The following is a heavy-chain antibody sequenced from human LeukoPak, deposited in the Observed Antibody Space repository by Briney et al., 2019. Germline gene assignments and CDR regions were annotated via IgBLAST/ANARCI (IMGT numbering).Heavy chain of an antibody. V-gene: IGHV4-39*01. Sequence: PSETLSLTCTVSGGSISSSRYYWGWIRQPPGKGLEWIGSIYYSGSTYYNPSLKSRVTISVDTSKNQFSLKLSSVTAADTAVYYCATHSSSYRGVYYYYMDVWGKGTTVTVSS. CDR3: ATHSSSYRGVYYYYMDV. D-gene: IGHD6-13*01. CDR2: IYYSGST. J-gene: IGHJ6*03. CDR1: GGSISSSRYY.